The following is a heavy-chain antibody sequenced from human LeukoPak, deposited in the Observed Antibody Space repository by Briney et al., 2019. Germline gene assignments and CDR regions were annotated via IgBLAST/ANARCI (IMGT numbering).Heavy chain of an antibody. V-gene: IGHV1-69*04. J-gene: IGHJ3*02. D-gene: IGHD1-26*01. CDR1: GGTFSSYT. CDR3: AREKGGADDAFDI. CDR2: IIPILGIA. Sequence: ASVKVSCKASGGTFSSYTTSWVRQAPGQGLEWMGRIIPILGIANYAQKFQGRVTITADKSTSTAYMELSSLRSEDTAVYYCAREKGGADDAFDIWGQGTMVTVSS.